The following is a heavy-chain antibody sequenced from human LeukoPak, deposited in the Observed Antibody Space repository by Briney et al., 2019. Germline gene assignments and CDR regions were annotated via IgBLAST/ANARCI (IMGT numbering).Heavy chain of an antibody. Sequence: SETLSLTCLVSGCSISGSNYYWGWIRQPPGKGLEWIGSMHYNGATHYNPSLKSRVSMSVDTSKNQFSLKVSSVTAGDTAVYYCARQGTTTWKLDCWGQGTLVTVSS. V-gene: IGHV4-39*01. CDR2: MHYNGAT. D-gene: IGHD1-1*01. J-gene: IGHJ4*02. CDR3: ARQGTTTWKLDC. CDR1: GCSISGSNYY.